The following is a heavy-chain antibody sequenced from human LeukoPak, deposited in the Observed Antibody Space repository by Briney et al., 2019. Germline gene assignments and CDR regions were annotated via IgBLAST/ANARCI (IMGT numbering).Heavy chain of an antibody. CDR1: GGSFSGYY. CDR2: FYYSGST. V-gene: IGHV4-34*01. D-gene: IGHD4-17*01. J-gene: IGHJ4*02. CDR3: ARRYGDS. Sequence: SETLSLTCAVYGGSFSGYYWSWIRQPPGKGLQWIGSFYYSGSTYYNPSLKSRVTISVDTSKNQFSLKLTSVTAADTAVYYCARRYGDSWGQGTLVTVSS.